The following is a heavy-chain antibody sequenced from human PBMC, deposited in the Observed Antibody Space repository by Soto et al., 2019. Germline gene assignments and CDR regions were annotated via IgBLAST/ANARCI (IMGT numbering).Heavy chain of an antibody. J-gene: IGHJ4*02. D-gene: IGHD2-15*01. Sequence: EVQLVESGGGLVQPGGSLRLSCAASGFTVSSNYMSWVRQAPGKGLEWVSVIYSGGSTYYADSVKGRFTISRDNSKNTRYLQMNSLRAEDTAVYYCARENYCGGGSCYYFDYWGQGTLVTVSS. V-gene: IGHV3-66*01. CDR1: GFTVSSNY. CDR3: ARENYCGGGSCYYFDY. CDR2: IYSGGST.